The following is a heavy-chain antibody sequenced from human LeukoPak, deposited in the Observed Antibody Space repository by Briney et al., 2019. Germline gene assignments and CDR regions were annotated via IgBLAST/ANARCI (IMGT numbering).Heavy chain of an antibody. CDR2: ISGSGGGT. CDR3: AKELYDFWSGYYRGGAFDI. D-gene: IGHD3-3*01. J-gene: IGHJ3*02. CDR1: GFTFSSYA. V-gene: IGHV3-23*01. Sequence: GGSLRLSCAASGFTFSSYAMSWVRQAPGKGLEWVSAISGSGGGTYYADSVKGRFTISRDNSKNTLYLQMNSLRAEDTAVYYCAKELYDFWSGYYRGGAFDIWGQGTMVTVSS.